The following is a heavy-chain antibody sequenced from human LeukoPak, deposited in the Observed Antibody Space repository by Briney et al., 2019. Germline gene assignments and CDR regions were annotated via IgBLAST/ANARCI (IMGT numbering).Heavy chain of an antibody. D-gene: IGHD6-19*01. CDR1: GYTFSNYG. CDR3: ARHSGSGWQALGY. J-gene: IGHJ4*02. CDR2: TSYNGNT. Sequence: ASVKVSCKASGYTFSNYGISWVRQAPGLGLEWVGWTSYNGNTNYAQKFQDRVTMTTDTSTTTAYMELRSLESDDTAVYYCARHSGSGWQALGYWGQGTLVTVSS. V-gene: IGHV1-18*04.